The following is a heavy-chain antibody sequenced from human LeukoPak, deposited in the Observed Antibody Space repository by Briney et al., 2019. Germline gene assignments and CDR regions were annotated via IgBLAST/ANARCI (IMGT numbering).Heavy chain of an antibody. CDR1: GGSISSFY. J-gene: IGHJ4*02. CDR2: IYYSGST. CDR3: ARGPPGSYGY. Sequence: SETLSLTCTVSGGSISSFYWSWIRQPPGKGLEWIGYIYYSGSTHYNPSLKSRVTISVDTSKNQFSLKLSSVTAADTAVYYCARGPPGSYGYWGQGTLVTVSS. V-gene: IGHV4-59*01. D-gene: IGHD3-10*01.